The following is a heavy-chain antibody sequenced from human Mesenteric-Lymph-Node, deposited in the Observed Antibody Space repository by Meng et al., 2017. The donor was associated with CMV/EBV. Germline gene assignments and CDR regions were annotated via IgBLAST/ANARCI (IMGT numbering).Heavy chain of an antibody. CDR2: IYWDDDK. Sequence: SLSTSGVGVGWIRQPPGMALEWLALIYWDDDKRYSPSLKSRLTITKDTSKNQVVLTMTNMDPVDTATYYCAHELGYCSSTSCYSWFDPWGQGTLVTVSS. CDR1: SLSTSGVG. CDR3: AHELGYCSSTSCYSWFDP. D-gene: IGHD2-2*01. V-gene: IGHV2-5*02. J-gene: IGHJ5*02.